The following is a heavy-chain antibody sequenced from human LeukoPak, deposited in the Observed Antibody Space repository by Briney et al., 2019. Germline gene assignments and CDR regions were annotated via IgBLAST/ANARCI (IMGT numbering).Heavy chain of an antibody. CDR3: ARRRHVYSYDSGSQGGWFDP. D-gene: IGHD3-10*01. Sequence: PAETLSLTGAVYGGSFSDYYWSWIRQPPGKGLEWIGKINHSRSTNYNPSLKSRVTISVDTSKNQSSLKLSSVTAADTAVYYCARRRHVYSYDSGSQGGWFDPWGQGTLVTVSS. CDR2: INHSRST. J-gene: IGHJ5*02. CDR1: GGSFSDYY. V-gene: IGHV4-34*01.